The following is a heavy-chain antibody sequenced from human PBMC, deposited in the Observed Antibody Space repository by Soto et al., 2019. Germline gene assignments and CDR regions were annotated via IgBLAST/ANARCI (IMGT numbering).Heavy chain of an antibody. V-gene: IGHV3-48*02. CDR2: ISSSSSTI. Sequence: PGGSLRLSCAASGFTFSSYSMNWVRQAPGKGLEWVSYISSSSSTIYYADSVKGRFTISRDNAKNSLYLQMNSLRDEDTAVYYCARDRDWQQLPHPYFDYWGQGTLVTVSS. CDR3: ARDRDWQQLPHPYFDY. CDR1: GFTFSSYS. D-gene: IGHD6-13*01. J-gene: IGHJ4*02.